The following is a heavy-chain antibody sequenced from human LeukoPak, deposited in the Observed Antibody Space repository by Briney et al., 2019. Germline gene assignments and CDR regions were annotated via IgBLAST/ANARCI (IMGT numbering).Heavy chain of an antibody. CDR1: GYTFSDYY. Sequence: ASVKVSCKASGYTFSDYYIHWVRQAPGQGVEWMGWITPNSGGTKYAQRFQGRVTMTSDTSMSTAYMDLSSLGSDDTAIFYCVRKSATRRTSEFDYWGQGTPVTVSS. V-gene: IGHV1-2*02. CDR2: ITPNSGGT. J-gene: IGHJ4*02. D-gene: IGHD2-15*01. CDR3: VRKSATRRTSEFDY.